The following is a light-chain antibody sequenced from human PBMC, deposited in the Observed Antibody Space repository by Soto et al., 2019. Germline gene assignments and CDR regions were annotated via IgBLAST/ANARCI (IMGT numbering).Light chain of an antibody. Sequence: ELVMTQSPATLSVSPGERATLSCGASESVSSSLAWYQQKPGQAPRLLIYGASTRATGVPARFSGSGSGTEFTLTISSLQSEDFAVYYCQPYNNWPPLYTFGQGTRLEIK. V-gene: IGKV3-15*01. CDR3: QPYNNWPPLYT. CDR1: ESVSSS. CDR2: GAS. J-gene: IGKJ2*01.